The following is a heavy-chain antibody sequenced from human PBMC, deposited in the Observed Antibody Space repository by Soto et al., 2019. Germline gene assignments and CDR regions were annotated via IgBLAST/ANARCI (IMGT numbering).Heavy chain of an antibody. CDR1: GGTFSSYA. Sequence: GASVKVSCKASGGTFSSYAISWVRQAPGQGLEWMGGIIPIFGTANYAQKFQGRVTITADESTSTAYMELSSLRSEDTAVYYCARPLGDGVVISLDSFYYGMDVWGQGTTVTVSS. CDR2: IIPIFGTA. CDR3: ARPLGDGVVISLDSFYYGMDV. V-gene: IGHV1-69*13. J-gene: IGHJ6*02. D-gene: IGHD3-3*01.